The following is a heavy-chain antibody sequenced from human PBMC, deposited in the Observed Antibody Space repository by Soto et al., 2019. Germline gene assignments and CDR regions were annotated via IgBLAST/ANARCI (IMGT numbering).Heavy chain of an antibody. CDR3: ARGNYFGSGTFDY. V-gene: IGHV1-18*01. D-gene: IGHD3-10*01. J-gene: IGHJ4*02. CDR1: GYTFTSYG. Sequence: QVNLEQSGAEVKKPGASVKVSCKTSGYTFTSYGVSWVRQAPGQGLEWMAWISGSSGSTYYAQNFQGRVTVTTETSTDTASMELRSLRSDDSAIYYCARGNYFGSGTFDYWGQGTLVTVSS. CDR2: ISGSSGST.